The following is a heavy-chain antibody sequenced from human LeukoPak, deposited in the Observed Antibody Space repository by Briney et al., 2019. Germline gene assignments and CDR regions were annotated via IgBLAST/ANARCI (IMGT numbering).Heavy chain of an antibody. CDR1: GGSFSGYY. Sequence: LETLSLTFAVYGGSFSGYYWSWIRQPSGKGLEWIGEINHSGSTNYNPSLKSRVTISVDTSKNQFSLKLSSVTAADTAVYYCARTTKYQFKWAGFDPWGQGTLVTVSS. CDR3: ARTTKYQFKWAGFDP. D-gene: IGHD2-2*01. V-gene: IGHV4-34*01. J-gene: IGHJ5*02. CDR2: INHSGST.